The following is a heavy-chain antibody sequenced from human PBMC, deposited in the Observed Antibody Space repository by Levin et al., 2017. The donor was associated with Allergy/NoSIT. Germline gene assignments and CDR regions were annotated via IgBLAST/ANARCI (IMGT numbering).Heavy chain of an antibody. J-gene: IGHJ3*02. Sequence: QPGESLKISCAASGFTFSSYWMSWVRQAPGKGLEWVANIKQDGSEKYYVDSVKGRFTISRDNAKNSLYLQMNSLRAEDTAVYYCARDLNIIVVVPSHDDAFDIWGQGTMVTVSS. D-gene: IGHD2-2*01. CDR3: ARDLNIIVVVPSHDDAFDI. V-gene: IGHV3-7*04. CDR2: IKQDGSEK. CDR1: GFTFSSYW.